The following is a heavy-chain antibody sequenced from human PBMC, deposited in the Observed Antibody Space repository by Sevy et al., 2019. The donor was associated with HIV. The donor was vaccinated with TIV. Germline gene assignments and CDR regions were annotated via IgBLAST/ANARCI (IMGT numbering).Heavy chain of an antibody. CDR3: ARAVMDDILTGYYGAMDV. V-gene: IGHV4-61*02. Sequence: SETLSLTCTVSGGSISSGSYYWSWIRQPAGKGLEWIGRIYTSGSTNYNPSLKSRVTISVDTSKNQFSLKLSSVTAADTAMYYCARAVMDDILTGYYGAMDVWGKGTTVTVSS. D-gene: IGHD3-9*01. CDR1: GGSISSGSYY. J-gene: IGHJ6*03. CDR2: IYTSGST.